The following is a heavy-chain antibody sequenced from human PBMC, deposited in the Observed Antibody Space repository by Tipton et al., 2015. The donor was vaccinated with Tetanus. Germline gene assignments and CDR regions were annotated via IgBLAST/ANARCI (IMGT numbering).Heavy chain of an antibody. Sequence: SLRLSCAASGSTFREYWMSWVRQAPGKGLEWVANIQNDGGETYHLESVRGRFTISRDNGKNSVYLQMNSLRPEDTAVYYCARANNEFPKKGPFDSWGQGSPVIVSS. D-gene: IGHD1-1*01. J-gene: IGHJ4*02. CDR3: ARANNEFPKKGPFDS. CDR2: IQNDGGET. V-gene: IGHV3-7*03. CDR1: GSTFREYW.